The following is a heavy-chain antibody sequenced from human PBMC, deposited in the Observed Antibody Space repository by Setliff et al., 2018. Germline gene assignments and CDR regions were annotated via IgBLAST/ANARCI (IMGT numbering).Heavy chain of an antibody. CDR3: AREQWLDPPGYYYMDV. CDR1: GYSIGSGYI. V-gene: IGHV4-38-2*02. J-gene: IGHJ6*03. D-gene: IGHD6-19*01. Sequence: SETLSLTCTVSGYSIGSGYIWGWIRQPPGKGLEWVGNIGHTGSINYNPSLKSRLTISRDTSKNQVSLKLNSVTATDTAVYYCAREQWLDPPGYYYMDVWAKGTTVTVSS. CDR2: IGHTGSI.